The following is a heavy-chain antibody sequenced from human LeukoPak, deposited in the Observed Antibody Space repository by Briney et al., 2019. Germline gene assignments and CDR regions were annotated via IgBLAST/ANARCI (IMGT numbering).Heavy chain of an antibody. D-gene: IGHD6-13*01. CDR2: IIPILGIA. CDR1: GGTFSSYA. CDR3: ARVAAAGTDYYYGMDV. Sequence: SVKVSCKASGGTFSSYAINWVRQAPGQGLEWMGRIIPILGIANYAQKFQGRVTITADKSTSTAYMELSSLRSEDTAVYYCARVAAAGTDYYYGMDVWGQGPTVTVSS. V-gene: IGHV1-69*04. J-gene: IGHJ6*02.